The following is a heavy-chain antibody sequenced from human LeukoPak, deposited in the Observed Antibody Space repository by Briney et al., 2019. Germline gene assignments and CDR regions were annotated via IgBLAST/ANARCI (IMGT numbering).Heavy chain of an antibody. CDR1: GGSFSGYY. CDR2: INHSGST. V-gene: IGHV4-34*01. CDR3: ARVYDILTGYYGMDV. Sequence: SETLSLTCAVYGGSFSGYYWSWIRQPPGKGLEWIGEINHSGSTNYNPSLKSRVAMSEDTSKNQFSLKLSSVTAADTAVYYCARVYDILTGYYGMDVWGQGTTVTVSS. J-gene: IGHJ6*02. D-gene: IGHD3-9*01.